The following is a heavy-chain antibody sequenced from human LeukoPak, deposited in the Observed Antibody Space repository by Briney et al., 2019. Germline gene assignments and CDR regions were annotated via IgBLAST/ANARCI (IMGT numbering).Heavy chain of an antibody. CDR2: IYTSGST. CDR3: ARSGYDRYYYYMDV. V-gene: IGHV4-4*07. Sequence: SESLSLICTVSGGSISSYYWSWIRQPAGKGLEWIGRIYTSGSTNYNPSLKSRVTMSVDTSKNQFSLKLSSVTAADTAVYDCARSGYDRYYYYMDVWGKGTTVTVSS. D-gene: IGHD5-12*01. CDR1: GGSISSYY. J-gene: IGHJ6*03.